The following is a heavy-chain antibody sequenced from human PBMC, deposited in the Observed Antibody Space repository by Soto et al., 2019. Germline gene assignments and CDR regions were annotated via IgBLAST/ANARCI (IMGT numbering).Heavy chain of an antibody. V-gene: IGHV3-15*01. CDR3: TTPYSISLWGMDV. CDR1: GFTFSNAW. J-gene: IGHJ6*02. CDR2: IKSKTDGGTT. D-gene: IGHD6-13*01. Sequence: GGSLRLSCAASGFTFSNAWMSWVRQAPGKGLEWVGRIKSKTDGGTTDYAAPVKGRFTISRDDSKNTLYLQMNSLKTEGTAVYYCTTPYSISLWGMDVWGQGTTVTVSS.